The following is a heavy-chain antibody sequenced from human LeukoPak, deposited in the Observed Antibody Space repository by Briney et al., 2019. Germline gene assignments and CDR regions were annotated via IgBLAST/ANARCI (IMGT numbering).Heavy chain of an antibody. Sequence: KPSETLSLTCTVSGGSINSTNYYWGWIRQPPGKGLEWIGSIYYSGSTNYNPSLKSRVTISVDTSKNQFSLKLSSVTAADTAVYYCARDSYFGSGNYYIDYWGQGTLVTVSS. D-gene: IGHD3-10*01. J-gene: IGHJ4*02. V-gene: IGHV4-39*07. CDR3: ARDSYFGSGNYYIDY. CDR2: IYYSGST. CDR1: GGSINSTNYY.